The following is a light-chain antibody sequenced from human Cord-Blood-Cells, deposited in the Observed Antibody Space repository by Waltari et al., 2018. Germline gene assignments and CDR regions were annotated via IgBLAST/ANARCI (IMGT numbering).Light chain of an antibody. CDR1: SNNVGNQG. CDR3: SAWDSSLSAWV. CDR2: RNN. Sequence: QAGLTQPPSVSKGLRQTATLTCTGNSNNVGNQGAAWLQQHQGHPPKLLSYRNNNRPAGNSERLSASWAGNTASLTITGLQPEDEADYYCSAWDSSLSAWVCGGGTKLTVL. J-gene: IGLJ3*02. V-gene: IGLV10-54*01.